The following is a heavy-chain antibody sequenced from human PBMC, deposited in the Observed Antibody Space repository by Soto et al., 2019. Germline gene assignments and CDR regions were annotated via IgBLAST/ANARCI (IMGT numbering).Heavy chain of an antibody. CDR1: GFSFTDAW. CDR3: STVRVHYDFWRPIDY. CDR2: IKSKTDGGTT. D-gene: IGHD3-3*01. Sequence: GGSLRLSCAISGFSFTDAWMTWVRQAPGKGLEWVGRIKSKTDGGTTDYAAPVKGRFTISRDDSKNTLYLQMNSLKTDDTAVYYCSTVRVHYDFWRPIDYWGQGTLVTVSS. V-gene: IGHV3-15*01. J-gene: IGHJ4*02.